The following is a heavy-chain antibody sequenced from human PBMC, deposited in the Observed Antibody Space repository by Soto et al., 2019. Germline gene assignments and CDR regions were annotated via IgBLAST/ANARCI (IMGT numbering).Heavy chain of an antibody. V-gene: IGHV4-31*03. CDR1: GVSISSGGYY. J-gene: IGHJ4*02. CDR3: ARDKSGVVGSFDY. Sequence: QVQLQESGPGLVKTSQTLSLTCTVSGVSISSGGYYWSWIRQHPGKGLEWIGYIYYSGSTYYNPSLKSRVTISVDKSKNQFSLKLSSVTAADTAVYYCARDKSGVVGSFDYWGQGTLVTVS. D-gene: IGHD1-26*01. CDR2: IYYSGST.